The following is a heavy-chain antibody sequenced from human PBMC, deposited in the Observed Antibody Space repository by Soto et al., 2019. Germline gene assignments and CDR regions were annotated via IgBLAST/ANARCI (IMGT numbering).Heavy chain of an antibody. Sequence: EVQLLESGGGLVQPGGSLRLSCAASGFTFSSYAMSWVRQAPGKGLEWVSAVGTGGTASYADSVMGRYTIPRDNSKNTLYLQMTGLSAEDTDVRYFFNYRPAAGTRYFREWCQGTPLTVSS. V-gene: IGHV3-23*01. D-gene: IGHD6-25*01. CDR2: VGTGGTA. CDR1: GFTFSSYA. CDR3: FNYRPAAGTRYFRE. J-gene: IGHJ1*01.